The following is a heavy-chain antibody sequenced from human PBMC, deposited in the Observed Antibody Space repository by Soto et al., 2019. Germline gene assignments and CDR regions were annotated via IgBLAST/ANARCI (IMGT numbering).Heavy chain of an antibody. CDR1: GFTFSNAW. D-gene: IGHD3-16*02. Sequence: EVQLVESGGGLVKPGGSLRLSCAASGFTFSNAWMNWVRQAPGKGLEWVGRIKSKTEGGTTDYAAPVKSRFTISRDDSKNTLYLQMNSLKTEDTAVYYCTTEGEITFGGVIVHYYYGMDVWGQGTTVTVSS. CDR3: TTEGEITFGGVIVHYYYGMDV. J-gene: IGHJ6*02. V-gene: IGHV3-15*07. CDR2: IKSKTEGGTT.